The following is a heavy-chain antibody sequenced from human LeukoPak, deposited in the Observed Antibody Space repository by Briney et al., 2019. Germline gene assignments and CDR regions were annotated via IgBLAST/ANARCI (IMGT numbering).Heavy chain of an antibody. CDR3: AKSRGGDCIDY. J-gene: IGHJ4*02. Sequence: GGSLRLSCAASGFTFEDYAMHWVRQAPGKGLEGVSLISGDGGSTYYADSVKGRFTISRENSKNSLYLQMNSLRTEDTALYYCAKSRGGDCIDYWGQGTLVTVSS. D-gene: IGHD2-21*02. CDR2: ISGDGGST. V-gene: IGHV3-43*02. CDR1: GFTFEDYA.